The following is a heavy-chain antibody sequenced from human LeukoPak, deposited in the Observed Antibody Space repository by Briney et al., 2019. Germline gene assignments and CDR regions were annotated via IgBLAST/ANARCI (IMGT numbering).Heavy chain of an antibody. D-gene: IGHD6-19*01. CDR2: TYYRSRWYN. CDR3: ARDRGSGWPYEPFDY. CDR1: GDSVSSNSAA. J-gene: IGHJ4*02. Sequence: SQTLSLTCAISGDSVSSNSAAWNWIRQSPSRGLEWLGRTYYRSRWYNDYAVSVKSRVTINPDTSKNQFSLKLSSVTAADTAVYYCARDRGSGWPYEPFDYWGQGTLVTVSS. V-gene: IGHV6-1*01.